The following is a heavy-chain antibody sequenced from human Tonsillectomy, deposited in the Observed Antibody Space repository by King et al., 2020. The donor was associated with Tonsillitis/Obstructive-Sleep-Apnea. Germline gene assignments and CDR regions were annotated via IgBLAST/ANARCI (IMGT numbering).Heavy chain of an antibody. CDR1: GFTFSTYA. J-gene: IGHJ6*03. CDR3: AGGPGGADYYYMAV. Sequence: VQLVESGGGLVQPGGSLRLSCAASGFTFSTYAMSWVRQAPGKGLEWVSSISDRGDNTFNAGSVKGRFTMSRDNSKNTLYLQMKSLRAEDTALYYCAGGPGGADYYYMAVWGKGTTGTVPS. D-gene: IGHD1-14*01. CDR2: ISDRGDNT. V-gene: IGHV3-23*04.